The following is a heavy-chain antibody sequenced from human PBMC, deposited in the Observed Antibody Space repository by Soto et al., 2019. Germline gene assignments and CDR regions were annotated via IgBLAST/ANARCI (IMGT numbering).Heavy chain of an antibody. Sequence: GGSLRLSCAASGFTFSSYAMHWVRQAPGKGLEYVSAISSNGGSTYYADSVKGRFTISRDNSKNTLYLQMGSLRAEDMAVYYCARGGGYDYDYGMDVWGQGTTVTVSS. CDR3: ARGGGYDYDYGMDV. D-gene: IGHD5-12*01. V-gene: IGHV3-64*02. J-gene: IGHJ6*02. CDR1: GFTFSSYA. CDR2: ISSNGGST.